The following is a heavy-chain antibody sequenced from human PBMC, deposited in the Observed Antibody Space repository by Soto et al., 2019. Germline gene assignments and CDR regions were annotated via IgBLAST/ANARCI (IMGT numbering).Heavy chain of an antibody. CDR2: ISSSGSSI. J-gene: IGHJ6*02. Sequence: QVQLVESGGGLVKPGGSLRLSCAASGLTFSDCYMNWIRQAPGKGLEWVSYISSSGSSINYAGSVKGRFTISRDNAKNSLYLQMNSLRAEDTGVYYCARVRFGEWGYAMDGWGQGATVTVSS. D-gene: IGHD3-10*01. CDR3: ARVRFGEWGYAMDG. CDR1: GLTFSDCY. V-gene: IGHV3-11*01.